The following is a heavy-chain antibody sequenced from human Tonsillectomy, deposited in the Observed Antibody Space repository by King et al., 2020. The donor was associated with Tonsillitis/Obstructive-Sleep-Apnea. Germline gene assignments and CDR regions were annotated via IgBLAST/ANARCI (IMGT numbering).Heavy chain of an antibody. CDR2: IFSNDEK. D-gene: IGHD3-22*01. CDR3: ARIPGYYDGSNWFDP. Sequence: TLKESGPVLVKPPETLTLTCTVSGFSLSNARMGVSWIRQPPGKALEWLAHIFSNDEKSYSTSLKSRLTISKDTSKRQVVLTMTNMDPVDTATYYCARIPGYYDGSNWFDPWGQGTLVTVSS. CDR1: GFSLSNARMG. V-gene: IGHV2-26*01. J-gene: IGHJ5*02.